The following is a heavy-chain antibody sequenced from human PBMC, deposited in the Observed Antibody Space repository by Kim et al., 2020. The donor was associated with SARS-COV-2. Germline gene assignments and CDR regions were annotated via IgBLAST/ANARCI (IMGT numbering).Heavy chain of an antibody. CDR1: GFTFSNAW. CDR2: IKSKTDGGTT. D-gene: IGHD3-9*01. J-gene: IGHJ4*02. CDR3: TTEQQYYDLLTGFRGSSAFDY. Sequence: GGSLRLSCAASGFTFSNAWMSWVRQAPGKGLEWVGRIKSKTDGGTTDYAAPVKGRFTISRDDSKNTLYLQMNSLKTEDTAVYYCTTEQQYYDLLTGFRGSSAFDYWGQGTLVTVSS. V-gene: IGHV3-15*01.